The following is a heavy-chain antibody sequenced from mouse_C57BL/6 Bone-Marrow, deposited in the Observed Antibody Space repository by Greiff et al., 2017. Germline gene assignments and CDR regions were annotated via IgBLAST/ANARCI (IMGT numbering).Heavy chain of an antibody. J-gene: IGHJ4*01. D-gene: IGHD3-2*02. CDR1: GYTFTSYW. CDR2: IYPGNSDT. V-gene: IGHV1-5*01. Sequence: VQLQQSGTVLARPGASVKMSCKTSGYTFTSYWMHWVNQRPGQGLEWIGAIYPGNSDTSYNQKFKGKATLTAVTSASTAYMELSSLTNEDSAVYYCAGDSTGSYAMDYWGQGTSVTVSS. CDR3: AGDSTGSYAMDY.